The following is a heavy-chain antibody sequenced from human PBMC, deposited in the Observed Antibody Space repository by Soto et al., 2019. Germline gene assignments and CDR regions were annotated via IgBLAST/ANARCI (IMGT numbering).Heavy chain of an antibody. CDR2: INPSGGST. V-gene: IGHV1-46*01. J-gene: IGHJ2*01. Sequence: QVQLVQSGAEVKKPGASVKVSCKASGYTFTSYYMHWVRQAPGQGLEWMGIINPSGGSTSYAQKFQGRVTMTRDTSTSTVYMELSSLRSEDTAVYYCARVVTTTPHRGDWYFDLWGRGTLVTVSS. D-gene: IGHD4-17*01. CDR1: GYTFTSYY. CDR3: ARVVTTTPHRGDWYFDL.